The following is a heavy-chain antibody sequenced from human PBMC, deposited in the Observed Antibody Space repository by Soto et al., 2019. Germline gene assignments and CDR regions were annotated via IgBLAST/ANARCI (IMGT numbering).Heavy chain of an antibody. CDR3: TAMAGIDY. CDR2: IRTKTNNYAT. J-gene: IGHJ4*02. V-gene: IGHV3-73*01. CDR1: GFTFSGSG. Sequence: GGSLRLSCAASGFTFSGSGIHWVRQASGKGLEWVGRIRTKTNNYATAYAASVKGRFTISRDDSKNMAYLQMNSLKTEDTAVYYCTAMAGIDYWGQGALVTVSS. D-gene: IGHD6-19*01.